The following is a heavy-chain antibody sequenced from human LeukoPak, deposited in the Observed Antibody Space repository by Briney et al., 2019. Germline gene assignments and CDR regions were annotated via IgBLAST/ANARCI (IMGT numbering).Heavy chain of an antibody. CDR3: AKVGYSGYDGLDY. CDR1: GFTFDDYA. J-gene: IGHJ4*02. V-gene: IGHV3-9*01. Sequence: GGSLRLSCAASGFTFDDYAMHWVRQAPGKGLEWVSGISWNSGSIGYADSVKGRFTISRDNAKNSLYLQMNSLRAEDTAVYYCAKVGYSGYDGLDYWGQGTLVTVSS. D-gene: IGHD5-12*01. CDR2: ISWNSGSI.